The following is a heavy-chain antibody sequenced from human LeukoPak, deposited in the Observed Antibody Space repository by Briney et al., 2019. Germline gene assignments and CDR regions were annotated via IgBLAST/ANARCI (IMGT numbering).Heavy chain of an antibody. D-gene: IGHD1-20*01. V-gene: IGHV3-15*01. CDR2: IKTKAERGTT. J-gene: IGHJ4*02. CDR3: TTSVYNFFDY. Sequence: GGSLKLSCAASGFTFSDSAIHWVRQASGKGLEWVGRIKTKAERGTTDYAAPVKGRFSISRDDSKNTLYLQMNSLKTEDTAVYYCTTSVYNFFDYWGQGILVTVSS. CDR1: GFTFSDSA.